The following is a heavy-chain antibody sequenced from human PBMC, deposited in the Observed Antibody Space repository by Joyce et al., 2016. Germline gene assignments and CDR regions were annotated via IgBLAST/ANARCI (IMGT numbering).Heavy chain of an antibody. D-gene: IGHD6-13*01. CDR3: AMGPVAASGTHYFDY. CDR2: IILSLGTA. J-gene: IGHJ4*02. CDR1: GGILSSNA. Sequence: QVQLVQSGAEVKMPGSSVKVSCKASGGILSSNAISWVRQAPGQGREWMGGIILSLGTANYDQKFQGWVTIIAEESSSTALMEGGSLRYEETAVYYCAMGPVAASGTHYFDYWGQEALVSVSS. V-gene: IGHV1-69*01.